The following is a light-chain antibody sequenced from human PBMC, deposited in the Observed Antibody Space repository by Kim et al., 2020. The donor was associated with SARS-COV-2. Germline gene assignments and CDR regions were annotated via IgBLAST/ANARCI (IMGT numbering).Light chain of an antibody. CDR3: SSRDSNDYVV. J-gene: IGLJ2*01. V-gene: IGLV3-19*01. CDR2: GKD. Sequence: VALGQTVRITCHGDSPRSYYATWYQQKPGQAPKVVIYGKDNRPSGVPDRFSGSSSGNTAYLTITGSQAGDEADYYCSSRDSNDYVVFGGGTKVTVL. CDR1: SPRSYY.